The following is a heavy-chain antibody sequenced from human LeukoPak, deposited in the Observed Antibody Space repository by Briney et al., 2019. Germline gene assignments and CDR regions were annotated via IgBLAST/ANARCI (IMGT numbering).Heavy chain of an antibody. J-gene: IGHJ4*02. CDR3: ASGVAGPDY. D-gene: IGHD2-8*01. CDR2: IIPILGIA. V-gene: IGHV1-69*04. CDR1: GGTFSSYA. Sequence: SVKVSCKASGGTFSSYAISWVRQAPGQGLEWMGRIIPILGIANYAQKFKGRVTFSADKSTSTAYVEMSSLRSEDTALYYCASGVAGPDYWGQGTLVSVSS.